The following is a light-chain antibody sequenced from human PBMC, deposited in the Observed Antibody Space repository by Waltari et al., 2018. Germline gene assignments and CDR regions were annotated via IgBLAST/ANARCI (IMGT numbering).Light chain of an antibody. Sequence: QSALTQPPSASGSPGQSVTISCTGTSSDVGGYDLVSWYQQHPGKAPKRMISEVTKRPAGVPDRFSGSKSGNTASLTVSGLQAEDEADYYCSSYAGSKNLVFGGGTKLTVL. J-gene: IGLJ2*01. CDR1: SSDVGGYDL. V-gene: IGLV2-8*01. CDR3: SSYAGSKNLV. CDR2: EVT.